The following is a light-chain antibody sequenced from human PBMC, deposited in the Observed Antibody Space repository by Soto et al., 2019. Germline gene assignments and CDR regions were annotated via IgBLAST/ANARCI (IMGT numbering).Light chain of an antibody. V-gene: IGKV3-20*01. CDR3: QHYGSASYT. Sequence: EIVLTQSPGTLSLSPGERATLSCRASQSFSSSYLAWYQQKPGQAPRLLIYGASNRATGSPDRFSGSGSGTVFTLTISRLEPEDFAVYYCQHYGSASYTFGQGTKLEIK. CDR2: GAS. J-gene: IGKJ2*01. CDR1: QSFSSSY.